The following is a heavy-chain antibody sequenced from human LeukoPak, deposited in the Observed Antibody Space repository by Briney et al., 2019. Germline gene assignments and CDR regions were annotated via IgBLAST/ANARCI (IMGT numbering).Heavy chain of an antibody. CDR1: GGSFSNYY. CDR3: AREKIGTGTVLGKDYYYMDV. V-gene: IGHV4-34*01. D-gene: IGHD3-16*01. CDR2: ITHSGST. Sequence: PSETLSLTCAVYGGSFSNYYWSWIRQSPGKGLEWIGEITHSGSTNYNPSLKSRVTISVDTSKNQFSLKLSSVTAADTAMYYCAREKIGTGTVLGKDYYYMDVWGKGTTVTVSS. J-gene: IGHJ6*03.